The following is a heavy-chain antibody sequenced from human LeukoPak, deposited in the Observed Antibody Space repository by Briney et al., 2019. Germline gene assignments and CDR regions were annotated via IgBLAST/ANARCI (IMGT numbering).Heavy chain of an antibody. V-gene: IGHV3-23*01. CDR2: IRGSGGTT. CDR3: AKPPRGDYRYTFDY. CDR1: GFTFSSYV. Sequence: GGSLRLSCAASGFTFSSYVMSWVRQAPGKGLEWVSSIRGSGGTTDYADSVKGRFTISRDNSKNTLYLQMNSLRAEDTAIYYCAKPPRGDYRYTFDYWGQGTLVTVSS. J-gene: IGHJ4*02. D-gene: IGHD4-17*01.